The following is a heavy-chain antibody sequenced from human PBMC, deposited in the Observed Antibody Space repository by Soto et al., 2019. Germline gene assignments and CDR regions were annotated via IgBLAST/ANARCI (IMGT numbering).Heavy chain of an antibody. V-gene: IGHV4-61*01. J-gene: IGHJ6*02. Sequence: SETLSLTCTVSGDSVTSVSDYWSWIRQPPGKGLEWIGYIYYSGSADYNPSLGSRVTISIDTSKNQFSLKLTSVTAADTAVYYCARGVGFGYYYYHMDLWGQGTTVT. CDR2: IYYSGSA. D-gene: IGHD3-10*01. CDR1: GDSVTSVSDY. CDR3: ARGVGFGYYYYHMDL.